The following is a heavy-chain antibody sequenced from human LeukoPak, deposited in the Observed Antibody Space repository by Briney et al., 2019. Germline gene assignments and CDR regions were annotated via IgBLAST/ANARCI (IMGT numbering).Heavy chain of an antibody. D-gene: IGHD1-26*01. CDR1: GESLSKYY. Sequence: SQTLSLTCAVYGESLSKYYWTWIRQSPGKGLEWIGEINHRGSTNLNPSLKSRVTLSVDTSKHQFSLKLTSVTAADAAVYYCASSVGSTDYWGQGTLVTVSS. CDR2: INHRGST. V-gene: IGHV4-34*01. CDR3: ASSVGSTDY. J-gene: IGHJ4*02.